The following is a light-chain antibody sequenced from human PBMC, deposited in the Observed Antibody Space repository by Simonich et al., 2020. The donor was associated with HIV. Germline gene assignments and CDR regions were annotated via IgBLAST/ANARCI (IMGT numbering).Light chain of an antibody. CDR1: QRVLYSSDNKNY. V-gene: IGKV4-1*01. CDR3: QQYYSVPYT. CDR2: WAS. Sequence: DIVMTQSPDSLAVSLGERATINCKSSQRVLYSSDNKNYLAWYQLKPGQPPRLLFYWASTRQSGVPERFSGTGSGTDFTLTISSLQAEDVAVYYCQQYYSVPYTFGQGTKLEIK. J-gene: IGKJ2*01.